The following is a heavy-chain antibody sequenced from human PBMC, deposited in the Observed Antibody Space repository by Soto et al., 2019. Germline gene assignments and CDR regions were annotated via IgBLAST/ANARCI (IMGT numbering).Heavy chain of an antibody. V-gene: IGHV1-2*04. CDR3: ARGLNGRIVWPQGFDY. J-gene: IGHJ4*02. CDR1: GYTFTGYY. D-gene: IGHD2-15*01. Sequence: QVQLVQSGAEVKKPGASVKVSCKASGYTFTGYYMHWVRQAPGQGLEWMGWINPNSGGTNYAQKFQCWVTMTRDTFISTAYMELSRLRSDDTAVYYCARGLNGRIVWPQGFDYWGQGTLVTVSS. CDR2: INPNSGGT.